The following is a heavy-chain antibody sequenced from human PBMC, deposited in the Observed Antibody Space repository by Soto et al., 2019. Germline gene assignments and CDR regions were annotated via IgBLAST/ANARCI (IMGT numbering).Heavy chain of an antibody. CDR3: ARDEGQLVFPGYYYYMDV. Sequence: PGGSLRLSCAASGFTFSSYWMHWVRQAPGKGLVWVSRINSDGSSTSYADSVKGRFTISRDNAKNTLYLQMNSLRAEDTAVYYCARDEGQLVFPGYYYYMDVWGKGTTVTVSS. V-gene: IGHV3-74*01. J-gene: IGHJ6*03. D-gene: IGHD6-6*01. CDR1: GFTFSSYW. CDR2: INSDGSST.